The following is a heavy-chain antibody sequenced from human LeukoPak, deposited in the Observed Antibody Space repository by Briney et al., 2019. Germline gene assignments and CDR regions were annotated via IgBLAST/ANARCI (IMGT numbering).Heavy chain of an antibody. CDR1: GGSFSGYY. CDR3: ARGYYDSSGYYHPLDY. CDR2: INHSGST. D-gene: IGHD3-22*01. Sequence: SETLSLTCAVYGGSFSGYYWSWIRQPPGKGLEWIGEINHSGSTNYNPSLKSRVTISVDTSKNQFSLKLSSVTAADTAVYYCARGYYDSSGYYHPLDYWGQGTLVTVSS. V-gene: IGHV4-34*01. J-gene: IGHJ4*02.